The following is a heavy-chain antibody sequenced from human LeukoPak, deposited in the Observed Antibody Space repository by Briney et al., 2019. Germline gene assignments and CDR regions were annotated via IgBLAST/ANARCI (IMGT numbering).Heavy chain of an antibody. Sequence: SETLSLTCTVSGASISSSTYSWGWIRQTPGKGLEWIGFVYFSGRTFYKPSLRSRVTMSGDTSKNQFSLNLSSVTAADTAVYYCARVFTLVRGVLSTGYYFDYWGQGTLVTVSS. CDR1: GASISSSTYS. J-gene: IGHJ4*02. CDR3: ARVFTLVRGVLSTGYYFDY. CDR2: VYFSGRT. V-gene: IGHV4-39*07. D-gene: IGHD3-10*01.